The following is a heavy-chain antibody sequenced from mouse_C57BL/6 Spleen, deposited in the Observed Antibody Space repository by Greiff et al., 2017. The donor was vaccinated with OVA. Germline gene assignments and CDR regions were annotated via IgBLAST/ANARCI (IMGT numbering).Heavy chain of an antibody. CDR3: TRFYDYDGRNYYAMDY. Sequence: QVQLQQSGAELVRPGASVTLSCKASGYTFTDYEMHWVKQTPVHGLEWIGAIDPETGGTAYNQKFKGKAILTADKSSSTAYMELRSLTSEDSAVYYCTRFYDYDGRNYYAMDYWGQGTSVTVSS. D-gene: IGHD2-4*01. CDR1: GYTFTDYE. V-gene: IGHV1-15*01. J-gene: IGHJ4*01. CDR2: IDPETGGT.